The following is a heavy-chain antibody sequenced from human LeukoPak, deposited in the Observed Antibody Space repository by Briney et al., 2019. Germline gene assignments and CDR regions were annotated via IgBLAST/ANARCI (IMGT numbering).Heavy chain of an antibody. D-gene: IGHD5-18*01. Sequence: GGSLRLSCAASGFTFSGSAMHWVRQASGKGLEWVGRIRSKANSYATAYAASVKGRVTISTDDSNSTAYLQMNSLKTEDTAVYYCTRRVDTAVVEGIDFDYWGQGTLVTVS. CDR3: TRRVDTAVVEGIDFDY. J-gene: IGHJ4*02. CDR2: IRSKANSYAT. V-gene: IGHV3-73*01. CDR1: GFTFSGSA.